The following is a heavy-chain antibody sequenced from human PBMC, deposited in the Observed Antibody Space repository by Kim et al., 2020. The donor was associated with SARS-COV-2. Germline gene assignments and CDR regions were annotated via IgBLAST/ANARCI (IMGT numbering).Heavy chain of an antibody. CDR3: AKDRRYYEFWSGYLEGGPPSYYYYYYSMDV. Sequence: GGSLRLSCAASGFTFSGYGMHWVRQAPGKGLEWVAVISYDGSNKYYADSVKGRFTISRDNSKNTLYLQMNSLRAEDTAVYYCAKDRRYYEFWSGYLEGGPPSYYYYYYSMDVWGQGTTVTVSS. V-gene: IGHV3-30*18. CDR2: ISYDGSNK. D-gene: IGHD3-3*01. CDR1: GFTFSGYG. J-gene: IGHJ6*02.